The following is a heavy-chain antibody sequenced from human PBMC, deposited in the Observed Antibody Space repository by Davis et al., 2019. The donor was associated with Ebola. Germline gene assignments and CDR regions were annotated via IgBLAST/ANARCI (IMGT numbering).Heavy chain of an antibody. Sequence: GESLKISCEASGFSFSGYTMTWVRQAPGKGLEWVAKMKEDGSDEHYVDSVKGRFTISRDNAKNSLYLQMNSLRADDTAVYYCARARGAGPGGHFDIWGQGTQVTVSS. CDR2: MKEDGSDE. CDR3: ARARGAGPGGHFDI. CDR1: GFSFSGYT. D-gene: IGHD3-10*01. V-gene: IGHV3-7*03. J-gene: IGHJ4*02.